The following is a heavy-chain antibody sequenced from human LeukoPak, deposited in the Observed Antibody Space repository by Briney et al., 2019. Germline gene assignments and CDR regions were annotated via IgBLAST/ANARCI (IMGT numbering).Heavy chain of an antibody. CDR3: ARGDDCSGGSCYFDY. Sequence: SQTLYLTYTVSGGSLSSGDYYWSWIRQPPGKGLEWIGYIYYSGSTYYNPSLKSRVTVSVDTSKNQFSLKLSSVTAADTAVYYCARGDDCSGGSCYFDYWGQGTLVTVSS. CDR2: IYYSGST. J-gene: IGHJ4*02. V-gene: IGHV4-30-4*08. D-gene: IGHD2-15*01. CDR1: GGSLSSGDYY.